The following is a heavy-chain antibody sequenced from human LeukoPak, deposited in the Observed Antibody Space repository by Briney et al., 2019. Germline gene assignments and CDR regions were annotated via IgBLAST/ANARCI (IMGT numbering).Heavy chain of an antibody. CDR1: GGSISPYF. D-gene: IGHD1-26*01. V-gene: IGHV4-59*08. J-gene: IGHJ4*02. CDR3: ARRRERRRTDRFDYFDY. CDR2: ISYSGST. Sequence: SETLSLTCTVSGGSISPYFWSWFRQPPGKGLEWIGYISYSGSTNYNPSLKSRITISLDTSKNQFSLKLSSVTAADTAVYYCARRRERRRTDRFDYFDYWGQGALVAVSS.